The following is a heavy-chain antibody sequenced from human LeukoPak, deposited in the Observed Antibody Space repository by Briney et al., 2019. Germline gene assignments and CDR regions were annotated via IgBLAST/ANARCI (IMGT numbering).Heavy chain of an antibody. J-gene: IGHJ6*02. CDR2: IYHSGST. D-gene: IGHD3-10*01. Sequence: KPSETLSLTCAVSGGSISSGGYSWSWIRQPPGKGLEWIGYIYHSGSTYYNPSLKSRVTISVDRSKNQFSLKLSSVTAADTAVYYCARDGSYYGMDVWGQGTTVTVSS. V-gene: IGHV4-30-2*01. CDR1: GGSISSGGYS. CDR3: ARDGSYYGMDV.